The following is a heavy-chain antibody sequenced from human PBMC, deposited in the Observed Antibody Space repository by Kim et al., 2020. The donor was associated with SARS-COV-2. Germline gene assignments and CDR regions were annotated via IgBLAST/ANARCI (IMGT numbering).Heavy chain of an antibody. D-gene: IGHD2-21*02. Sequence: GGSLRLSCAASGFTFSSYGMHWVRQAPGKGLEWVAVISYDGSNKYYADSVKGRFTISRDNSKNTLYLQMNSLRAEDTAVYYCAKARYGGNSRWSYFDYWGQGTLVTVSS. CDR1: GFTFSSYG. CDR3: AKARYGGNSRWSYFDY. J-gene: IGHJ4*02. V-gene: IGHV3-30*18. CDR2: ISYDGSNK.